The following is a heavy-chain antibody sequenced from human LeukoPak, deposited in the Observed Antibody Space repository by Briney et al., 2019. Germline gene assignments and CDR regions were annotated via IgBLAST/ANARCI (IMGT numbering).Heavy chain of an antibody. CDR2: INPNSGAT. CDR1: VYTFTGYY. J-gene: IGHJ4*02. D-gene: IGHD1-26*01. CDR3: ARALRSGSYYEADY. V-gene: IGHV1-2*02. Sequence: ASVKVSCKASVYTFTGYYMHWVRQAPGQGLEWMGWINPNSGATNYAQNFQGRVTMTRDTSISTVYMQLSRLKYDDTAVYYCARALRSGSYYEADYWGQGSLVTVSS.